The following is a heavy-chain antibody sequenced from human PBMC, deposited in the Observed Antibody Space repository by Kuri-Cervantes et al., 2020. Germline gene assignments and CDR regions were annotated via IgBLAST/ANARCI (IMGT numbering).Heavy chain of an antibody. CDR2: ISGSGGST. CDR1: GFTFDDYG. D-gene: IGHD3-9*01. V-gene: IGHV3-23*01. J-gene: IGHJ6*02. CDR3: ARWQSDILTGYYMRYYYYGMDV. Sequence: GGSLRLSCAASGFTFDDYGMNWVRQAPGKGLEWVSAISGSGGSTYYADSVKGRFTISRDNSKNTLYLQMNSLRAEDTAVYYCARWQSDILTGYYMRYYYYGMDVWGQGTTVTVSS.